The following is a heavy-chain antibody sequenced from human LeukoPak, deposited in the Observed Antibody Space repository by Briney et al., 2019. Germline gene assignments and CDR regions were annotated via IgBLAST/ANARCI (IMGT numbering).Heavy chain of an antibody. V-gene: IGHV1-46*01. CDR2: INPSGGST. CDR3: AREGRVVVAATPGPSYYYYGMDV. Sequence: ASMKVSCKASGYTFTSYYMHWVRQAPGQGLEWMGIINPSGGSTSYAQKFQGRVTMTRDTSTSTVYMELSSLRSEDTAVYYCAREGRVVVAATPGPSYYYYGMDVWGKGTTVTVSS. CDR1: GYTFTSYY. J-gene: IGHJ6*04. D-gene: IGHD2-15*01.